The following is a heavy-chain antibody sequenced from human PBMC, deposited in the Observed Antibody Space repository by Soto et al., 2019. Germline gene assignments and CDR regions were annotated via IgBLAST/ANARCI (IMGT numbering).Heavy chain of an antibody. D-gene: IGHD3-16*01. J-gene: IGHJ4*02. Sequence: PSETLSLTCTVSGGSISSGGYYWSWIRQHPGKGLEWIGYIYYSGSTYYNPSLKSRVTISVDTSKNQFSLKLSSVTAADTAVYYCERVGARDPFDYWGQGTLVTVSS. V-gene: IGHV4-31*03. CDR1: GGSISSGGYY. CDR3: ERVGARDPFDY. CDR2: IYYSGST.